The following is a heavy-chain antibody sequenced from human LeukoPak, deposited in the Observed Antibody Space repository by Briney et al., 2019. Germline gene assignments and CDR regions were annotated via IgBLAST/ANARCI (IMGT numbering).Heavy chain of an antibody. CDR1: GFTFDDYT. CDR3: TKGDSGSYYSNWFDS. CDR2: ISWNGGST. D-gene: IGHD1-26*01. V-gene: IGHV3-43*01. J-gene: IGHJ5*01. Sequence: GGSLRLSCAVSGFTFDDYTMHWVRQAPGKDLEWVSLISWNGGSTYYADSVKGRFTISRDNTKNSLYLQMKSLRTEDTALYYCTKGDSGSYYSNWFDSWGQGTLVTVSS.